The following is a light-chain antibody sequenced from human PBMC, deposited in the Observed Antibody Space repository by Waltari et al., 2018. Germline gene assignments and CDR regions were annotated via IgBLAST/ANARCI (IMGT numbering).Light chain of an antibody. CDR1: SSDVGGFKY. CDR2: DVS. Sequence: QSALTQPRSVSGSPGQSVTISCTGSSSDVGGFKYVSWYQQHSGKAPKLMICDVSKRPSGFPDRFSGSKSGNTASLTISGRHAEDEADYYCCSYTSSYVVFGGGTKLTVL. V-gene: IGLV2-11*01. J-gene: IGLJ2*01. CDR3: CSYTSSYVV.